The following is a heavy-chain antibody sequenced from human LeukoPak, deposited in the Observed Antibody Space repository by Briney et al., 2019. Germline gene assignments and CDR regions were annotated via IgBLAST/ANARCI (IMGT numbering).Heavy chain of an antibody. Sequence: PSETLSLTCAVYGGFFSGYYWGWIRQPPGKGLEWIGSIYYSGSTYYNPSLKSRVTISVDTSKNQFSLKLSSVTAADTAVYYCARQERVAAAARWFDPWGQGTLVTVSS. J-gene: IGHJ5*02. CDR3: ARQERVAAAARWFDP. CDR2: IYYSGST. D-gene: IGHD6-13*01. CDR1: GGFFSGYY. V-gene: IGHV4-39*01.